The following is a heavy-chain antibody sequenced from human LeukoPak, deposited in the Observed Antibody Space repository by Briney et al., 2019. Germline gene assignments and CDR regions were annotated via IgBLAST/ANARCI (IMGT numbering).Heavy chain of an antibody. J-gene: IGHJ4*02. D-gene: IGHD3-22*01. CDR2: IWFDGSNR. CDR3: ARHYYDSSGYMYYFDY. Sequence: PGRSLRLSCVASGFTFTNYGLHWVRQAPGKGLEWLAVIWFDGSNRYYADSVKGRFTISRDNAKNSLYLQMNSLRAEDTAVYYCARHYYDSSGYMYYFDYWGQGTLVTVSS. CDR1: GFTFTNYG. V-gene: IGHV3-33*01.